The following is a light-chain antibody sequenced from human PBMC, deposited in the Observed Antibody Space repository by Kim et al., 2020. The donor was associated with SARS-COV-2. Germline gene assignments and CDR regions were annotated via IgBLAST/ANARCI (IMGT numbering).Light chain of an antibody. Sequence: SASVVDRVTLTCRASQGIYSFLALFQQRPGKAPKSLIYAASTLQSGVPAKFSGSGSGTDFTLTISSLQPEDIATYYCQQYYSYPFTFGQGTKLEI. CDR1: QGIYSF. J-gene: IGKJ2*01. CDR2: AAS. V-gene: IGKV1-16*02. CDR3: QQYYSYPFT.